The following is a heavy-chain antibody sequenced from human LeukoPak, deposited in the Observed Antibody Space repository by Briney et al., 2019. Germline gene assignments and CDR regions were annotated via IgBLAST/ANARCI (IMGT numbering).Heavy chain of an antibody. CDR1: GFTFSSYS. CDR2: ISSSSSYI. V-gene: IGHV3-21*01. CDR3: ARTCSSTSCSYHGMDV. D-gene: IGHD2-2*01. Sequence: GGSLRLSCAASGFTFSSYSMNWVRQAPGKGLEWVSSISSSSSYIYYADSVKGRFTISRVNAKNSLYLQMNSLRAEDTAVYYCARTCSSTSCSYHGMDVWGQGTTVTVSS. J-gene: IGHJ6*02.